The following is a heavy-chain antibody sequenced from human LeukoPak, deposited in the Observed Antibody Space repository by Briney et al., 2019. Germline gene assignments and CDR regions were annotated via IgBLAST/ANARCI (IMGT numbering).Heavy chain of an antibody. CDR1: GFTFSDYH. CDR2: ISPGGGSI. J-gene: IGHJ4*02. V-gene: IGHV3-11*01. D-gene: IGHD6-19*01. CDR3: AIGRDIAVAGPGGYFDH. Sequence: GGSLRLSCAASGFTFSDYHMNWIRQAPGKGLEWISYISPGGGSIYFADSVQGRFTLSRDYAKNSLYLHMNSLTAEDTALYYCAIGRDIAVAGPGGYFDHWGQGTLDTVSS.